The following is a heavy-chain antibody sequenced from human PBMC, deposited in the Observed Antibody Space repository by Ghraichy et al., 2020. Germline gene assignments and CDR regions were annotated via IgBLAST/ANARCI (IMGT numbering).Heavy chain of an antibody. CDR1: GFTFSSYA. J-gene: IGHJ4*02. V-gene: IGHV3-23*01. CDR2: ISGSGGST. Sequence: GGYLRLSCAASGFTFSSYAMSWVRQAPGKGLEWVSAISGSGGSTYYADSVKGRFTISRDNSKNKLYLQMNSLRAEDTAVYYCAKDEEMATSTSGYWGQGTLVTVSS. D-gene: IGHD5-24*01. CDR3: AKDEEMATSTSGY.